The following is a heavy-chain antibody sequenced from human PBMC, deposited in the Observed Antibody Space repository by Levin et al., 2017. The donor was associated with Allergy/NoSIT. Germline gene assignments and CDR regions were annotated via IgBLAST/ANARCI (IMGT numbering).Heavy chain of an antibody. V-gene: IGHV3-9*01. Sequence: GGSLRLSCAASGFTFDDYAMHWVRQAPGKGLEWVSGISWNSGSIGYADSVKGRFTISRDNAKNSLYLQMNSLRAEDTALYYCAKDMTGDYYVSSGYYNYWGQGTLVTVSS. CDR1: GFTFDDYA. J-gene: IGHJ4*02. D-gene: IGHD3-22*01. CDR2: ISWNSGSI. CDR3: AKDMTGDYYVSSGYYNY.